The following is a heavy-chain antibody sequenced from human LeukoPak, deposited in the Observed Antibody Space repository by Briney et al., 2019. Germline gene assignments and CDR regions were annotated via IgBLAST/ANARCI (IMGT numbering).Heavy chain of an antibody. D-gene: IGHD3-22*01. CDR3: ASSYAYYYDSSGYLDV. CDR1: GYTFTSYG. CDR2: IGAYNGNT. Sequence: AASVKVSCKASGYTFTSYGISWVRQAPGQGLEWMGWIGAYNGNTNYAQKLQGRVTMTTDTSTSTAYMELRSLRSDDTAVYYCASSYAYYYDSSGYLDVWGQGTTVTVSS. J-gene: IGHJ6*02. V-gene: IGHV1-18*01.